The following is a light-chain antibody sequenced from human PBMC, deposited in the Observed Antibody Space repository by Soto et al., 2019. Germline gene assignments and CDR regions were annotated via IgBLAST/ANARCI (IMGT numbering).Light chain of an antibody. Sequence: QSVLTQPPSVSGAPGQRVTISCTGSSSNIGAGYDVHWYQQLPGTAPKLLIYGNSNRPSGVPDRFSGSKSGTSASLAITGLQAEDEADYYRQSYDTSLTGYVFGTVTTVT. CDR2: GNS. V-gene: IGLV1-40*01. J-gene: IGLJ1*01. CDR3: QSYDTSLTGYV. CDR1: SSNIGAGYD.